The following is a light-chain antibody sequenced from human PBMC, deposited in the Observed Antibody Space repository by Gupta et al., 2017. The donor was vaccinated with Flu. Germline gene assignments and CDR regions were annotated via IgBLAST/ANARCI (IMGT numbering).Light chain of an antibody. CDR1: QSVSSGD. V-gene: IGKV3-20*01. J-gene: IGKJ1*01. CDR3: QQYGSSPL. CDR2: GTS. Sequence: ETVLTHSLGTLCWSPGEIATVYCRASQSVSSGDLAWYQQQPGQAPRLVIYGTSSTATGIPFSFSGSGSGTDFTLTVRRLEPEDVDVYYCQQYGSSPLFGQGTKVEIK.